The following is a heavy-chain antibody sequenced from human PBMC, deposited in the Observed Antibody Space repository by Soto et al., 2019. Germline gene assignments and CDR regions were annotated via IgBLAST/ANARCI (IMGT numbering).Heavy chain of an antibody. J-gene: IGHJ3*02. D-gene: IGHD6-13*01. Sequence: GGSLRLSCAASGFTFSSYWMSWVRQAPGKGLEWVANIKQDGSEKYYVDSVKGRFAISRDNAKNSLYLQMNSLRAEDTAVYYCAREAGPDAFDIWSQGTMVTVSS. CDR2: IKQDGSEK. V-gene: IGHV3-7*01. CDR1: GFTFSSYW. CDR3: AREAGPDAFDI.